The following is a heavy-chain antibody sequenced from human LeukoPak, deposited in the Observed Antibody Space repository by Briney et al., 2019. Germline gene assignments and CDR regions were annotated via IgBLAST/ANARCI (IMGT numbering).Heavy chain of an antibody. Sequence: GGSLRLSCAASGFTFSSYSMNWVRQAPGKGLEWVSSISSSSSYIYYADSVKGRFTISRDNAKNSLYLQMNSLGAEDTAVYYCARLVSGAPNSYYDFWSGYYTYFDYWGQGTLVTVSS. V-gene: IGHV3-21*01. CDR3: ARLVSGAPNSYYDFWSGYYTYFDY. CDR1: GFTFSSYS. D-gene: IGHD3-3*01. CDR2: ISSSSSYI. J-gene: IGHJ4*02.